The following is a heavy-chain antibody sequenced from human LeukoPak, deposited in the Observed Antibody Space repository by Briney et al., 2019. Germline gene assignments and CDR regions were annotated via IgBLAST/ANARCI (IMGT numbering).Heavy chain of an antibody. CDR1: GGSISSSSYY. V-gene: IGHV4-39*01. J-gene: IGHJ5*02. D-gene: IGHD3-10*01. CDR2: IYYSGST. CDR3: ARRGSVLLWFGESRPSLFDP. Sequence: SETLSLTCTVSGGSISSSSYYWGWIRQPPGKGLEWIGSIYYSGSTYYNPSLKSRVTISVDTSKNQFSLRLSSVTAADTAVYYCARRGSVLLWFGESRPSLFDPWGQGTLVTVSS.